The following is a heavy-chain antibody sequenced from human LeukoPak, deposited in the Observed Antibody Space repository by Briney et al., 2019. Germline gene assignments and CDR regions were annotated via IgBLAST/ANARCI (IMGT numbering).Heavy chain of an antibody. CDR1: GDSVTNTRYY. CDR3: ASSGSYSHY. J-gene: IGHJ4*02. Sequence: SETLSLTCTVSGDSVTNTRYYWGWIRQPPGKGLEWIGYIYYSGSTNYRPSLKSRVTISVDTSKNQFSLKLSSVTAADTAVYYCASSGSYSHYWGQGTLVTVSS. V-gene: IGHV4-61*01. D-gene: IGHD1-26*01. CDR2: IYYSGST.